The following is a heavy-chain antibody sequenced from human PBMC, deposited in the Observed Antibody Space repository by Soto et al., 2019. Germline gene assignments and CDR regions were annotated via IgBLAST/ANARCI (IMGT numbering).Heavy chain of an antibody. CDR1: GFTFSSYA. CDR2: ISGSGGST. Sequence: EVQLLESGGGLVQPGGSLRLSCAASGFTFSSYAMSWVRQAPGKGLAWVSVISGSGGSTYYADSVKGRFTISRDNSKNTLYLQMNSLRAEDTAVHYCAKRGSGSQFDYWGQGTLVTVSS. V-gene: IGHV3-23*01. D-gene: IGHD1-26*01. CDR3: AKRGSGSQFDY. J-gene: IGHJ4*02.